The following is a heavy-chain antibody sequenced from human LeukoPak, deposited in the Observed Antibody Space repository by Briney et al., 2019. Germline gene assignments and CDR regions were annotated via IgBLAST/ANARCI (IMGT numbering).Heavy chain of an antibody. Sequence: PGGSLRLSRAASGFTFSSYSMNWVRQAPGKGLEWVSYISSSSSTIYYADSVKGRFTISRDNAKNSLYLQMNSLRAEDTAVYYCARDTVVAATTFDYWGQGTLVTVSS. J-gene: IGHJ4*02. CDR1: GFTFSSYS. D-gene: IGHD2-15*01. CDR3: ARDTVVAATTFDY. V-gene: IGHV3-48*04. CDR2: ISSSSSTI.